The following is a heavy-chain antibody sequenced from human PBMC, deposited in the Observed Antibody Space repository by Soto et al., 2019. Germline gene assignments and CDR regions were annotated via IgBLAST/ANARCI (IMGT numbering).Heavy chain of an antibody. V-gene: IGHV1-2*04. CDR1: GYTFTGYY. CDR2: INPNSGGT. D-gene: IGHD1-26*01. CDR3: ARAYSGSYCHGGPCLGMDV. Sequence: ASVKVSCKASGYTFTGYYMHWVRQAPGQGLEWMGWINPNSGGTNYAQKFQGWVTMTRDTSISTAYMELSRLRSDDTAVYYCARAYSGSYCHGGPCLGMDVWGQGTTVTVSS. J-gene: IGHJ6*02.